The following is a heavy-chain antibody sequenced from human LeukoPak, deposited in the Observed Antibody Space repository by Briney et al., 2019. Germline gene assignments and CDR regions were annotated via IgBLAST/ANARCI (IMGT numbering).Heavy chain of an antibody. V-gene: IGHV4-39*01. CDR1: GGSITTIPYN. CDR2: ISYVGTT. J-gene: IGHJ5*01. Sequence: PSETLSVTCTVSGGSITTIPYNWGWIRQPPGKGLEWIGTISYVGTTYYEQSLKSRVTMSIDTSKNQFSLNLNSATAADTAVYYCARHPTGYPNWFDSWGQGTLVIVSS. D-gene: IGHD3-9*01. CDR3: ARHPTGYPNWFDS.